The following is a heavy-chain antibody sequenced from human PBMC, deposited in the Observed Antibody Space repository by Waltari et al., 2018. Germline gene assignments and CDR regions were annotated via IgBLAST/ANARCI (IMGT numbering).Heavy chain of an antibody. Sequence: QVQLQQWGAGLLRPSETLSLTHAVYGGPFWHYYSSWIRQPPGKGLEWNAEVSHSGRPNYNPSLKIRVTMSVDTSKNQFSLKLRAPTAADTAMYDSAIGRTGKYTSSRGCFYTWGQGNLVTVSS. CDR2: VSHSGRP. V-gene: IGHV4-34*01. J-gene: IGHJ5*02. CDR3: AIGRTGKYTSSRGCFYT. D-gene: IGHD6-6*01. CDR1: GGPFWHYY.